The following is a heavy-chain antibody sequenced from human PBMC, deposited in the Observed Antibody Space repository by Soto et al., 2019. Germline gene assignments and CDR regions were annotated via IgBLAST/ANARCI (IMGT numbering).Heavy chain of an antibody. Sequence: EVQLLESGGGLVQPGGSLRLSCAASGFTFSSYAMRWVRQAPVKGLEWVSAISGSGDSTYYADSVKGRFTISRDKSKNTLYLQMNSLRSEDTAVYYCARRGSGSSYDYGGQGTLVTVYS. CDR1: GFTFSSYA. V-gene: IGHV3-23*01. D-gene: IGHD1-26*01. J-gene: IGHJ4*02. CDR3: ARRGSGSSYDY. CDR2: ISGSGDST.